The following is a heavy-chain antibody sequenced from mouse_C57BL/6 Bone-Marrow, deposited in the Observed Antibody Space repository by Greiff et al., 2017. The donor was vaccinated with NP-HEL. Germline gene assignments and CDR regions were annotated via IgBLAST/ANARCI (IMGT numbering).Heavy chain of an antibody. CDR2: IYPGDGDT. Sequence: QVQLQQSGPELVKPGASVKISCKASGYAFSSSWMNWVKQRPGKGLEWIGRIYPGDGDTNYNGKFKGKATLTADKSSSTAYMQLSSLTSEDSAVYFCARRGYYGNALDYWGQGTTLTVSS. D-gene: IGHD2-1*01. CDR1: GYAFSSSW. J-gene: IGHJ2*01. V-gene: IGHV1-82*01. CDR3: ARRGYYGNALDY.